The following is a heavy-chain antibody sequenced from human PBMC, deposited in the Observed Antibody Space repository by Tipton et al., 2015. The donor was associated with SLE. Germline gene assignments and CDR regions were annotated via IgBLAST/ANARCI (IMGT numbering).Heavy chain of an antibody. CDR3: ARGLPATSWFDP. CDR1: GGSFSGYY. Sequence: TLSLTCAVYGGSFSGYYWSWIRQPPGKGLEWIGEINHSGSTNYNPSLKSRVTISVDTSKNQFSLKLSSVTAAGTAVYYCARGLPATSWFDPWGQGTLVTVSS. J-gene: IGHJ5*02. V-gene: IGHV4-34*01. D-gene: IGHD1-26*01. CDR2: INHSGST.